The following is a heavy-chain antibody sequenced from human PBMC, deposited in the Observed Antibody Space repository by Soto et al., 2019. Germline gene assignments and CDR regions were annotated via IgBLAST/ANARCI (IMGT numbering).Heavy chain of an antibody. D-gene: IGHD3-22*01. CDR1: GFPFSNTW. Sequence: PGGSLRLSCEVSGFPFSNTWMNWVRQAPGKGLEWVGQIKSRGDGGTADYAAPVKDRFTISRDDSKNTVSLQMNRLKIEDTAVYYCSTHNYYAYAYWGEGALVTVSS. V-gene: IGHV3-15*07. J-gene: IGHJ4*02. CDR3: STHNYYAYAY. CDR2: IKSRGDGGTA.